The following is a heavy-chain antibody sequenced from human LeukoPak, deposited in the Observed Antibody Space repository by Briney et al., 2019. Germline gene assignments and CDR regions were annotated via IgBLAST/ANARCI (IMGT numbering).Heavy chain of an antibody. J-gene: IGHJ6*02. CDR2: FDPEDGET. V-gene: IGHV1-24*01. CDR1: GYTLTELS. Sequence: ASVKVSCKVSGYTLTELSIHWGRQAPGKGLEWLGGFDPEDGETIYAQKSQGRVPMTEDTSTDTAYMELSSLRSEDTAVYYCATAAAGTFYYYGMDVWGQGTTVTVSS. CDR3: ATAAAGTFYYYGMDV. D-gene: IGHD6-13*01.